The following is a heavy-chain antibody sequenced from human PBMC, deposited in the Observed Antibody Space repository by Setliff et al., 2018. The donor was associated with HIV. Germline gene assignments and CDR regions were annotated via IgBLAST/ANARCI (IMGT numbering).Heavy chain of an antibody. D-gene: IGHD2-21*01. Sequence: PSETLSLTCTVSGGSISSGSYYWSWIRQPAGKGLEWIGHIYTSGSTNYNPSLKSRVTLTADMSTNAAYMELRSLTSEDTAVYYCARDHQTMLWLDYWGQGTLVTVSS. CDR1: GGSISSGSYY. J-gene: IGHJ4*02. CDR3: ARDHQTMLWLDY. CDR2: IYTSGST. V-gene: IGHV4-61*09.